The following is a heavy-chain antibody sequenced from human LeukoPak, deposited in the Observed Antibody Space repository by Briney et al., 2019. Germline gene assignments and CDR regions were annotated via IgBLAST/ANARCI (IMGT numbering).Heavy chain of an antibody. CDR3: ARVWSDGDESLNYYYYGMDV. D-gene: IGHD4-17*01. V-gene: IGHV4-61*01. CDR1: GGSVSSGSYY. J-gene: IGHJ6*02. CDR2: IYYSGST. Sequence: ASETLSLTCTVSGGSVSSGSYYWSWIRQPPGKGLEWIGYIYYSGSTNYNPSLKSRVTISVDTSKNQFSLKLSSVTAADTAVYYCARVWSDGDESLNYYYYGMDVWGQGTTVTVSS.